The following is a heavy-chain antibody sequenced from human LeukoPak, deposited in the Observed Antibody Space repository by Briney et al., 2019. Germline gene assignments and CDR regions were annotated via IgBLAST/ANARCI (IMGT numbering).Heavy chain of an antibody. CDR2: IYSGGST. J-gene: IGHJ4*02. V-gene: IGHV3-53*01. CDR1: GFTVSSTY. D-gene: IGHD6-6*01. Sequence: GGSLRLSCAASGFTVSSTYMSWVRQAPGKGLEWVSVIYSGGSTYYADSVKGRFTISRDNSKNTLYLQMNSLRAEDTAVYYCARDRLYSSSSEDXWGQXTLVTV. CDR3: ARDRLYSSSSEDX.